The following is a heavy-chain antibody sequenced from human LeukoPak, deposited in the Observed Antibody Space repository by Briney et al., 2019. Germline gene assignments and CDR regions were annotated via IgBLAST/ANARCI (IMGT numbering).Heavy chain of an antibody. J-gene: IGHJ5*02. Sequence: SQTLSLTCTVSGGSIISGSYFWSWIRQPAGKGLEWIGRTQISGSTNYNPSLKSRVTISVDTSKNQFSLKLSSVTAADTAVYYCARWFGSGRKWFDPWGQGTLVTVSS. D-gene: IGHD3-10*01. V-gene: IGHV4-61*02. CDR2: TQISGST. CDR3: ARWFGSGRKWFDP. CDR1: GGSIISGSYF.